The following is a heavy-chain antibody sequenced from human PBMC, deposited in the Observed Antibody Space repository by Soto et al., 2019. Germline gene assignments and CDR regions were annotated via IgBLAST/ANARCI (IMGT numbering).Heavy chain of an antibody. D-gene: IGHD6-19*01. Sequence: PGGSLRLSCEASGFTFSSYSMNWVRQAPGKGLEWVSSISSSSSYIYYADSVKGRFTISRDSSKNSLYLQMNSLRAEDTAVYFCAKGVPGIAVAGTGYFQHWGQGTLVTVSS. J-gene: IGHJ1*01. V-gene: IGHV3-21*01. CDR3: AKGVPGIAVAGTGYFQH. CDR2: ISSSSSYI. CDR1: GFTFSSYS.